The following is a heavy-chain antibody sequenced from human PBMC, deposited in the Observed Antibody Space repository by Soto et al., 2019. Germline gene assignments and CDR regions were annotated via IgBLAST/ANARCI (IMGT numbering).Heavy chain of an antibody. CDR3: ARELGRAAAGSLRDYGMDV. CDR2: IYYSWST. J-gene: IGHJ6*02. D-gene: IGHD6-13*01. CDR1: GGSISSYY. V-gene: IGHV4-59*01. Sequence: SETLSLTCTVSGGSISSYYWSWIRQPPGKGLEWIGYIYYSWSTNYNPSLKSRVTISVDTSKNQFSLKLSSVTAADTAVYYCARELGRAAAGSLRDYGMDVWGQGTTVTVSS.